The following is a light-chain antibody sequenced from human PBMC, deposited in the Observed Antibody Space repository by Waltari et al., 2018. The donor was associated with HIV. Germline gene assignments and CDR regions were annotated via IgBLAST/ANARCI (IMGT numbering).Light chain of an antibody. Sequence: IQMTQSPSSLSASVGDRVSLSCRASENIEKYLNWYQQRPGQAPKLLIHGAFNLQTGVPSRFSAGGSGADFTLTITNLQPEDVALYFCQQSSVTPLTFGGGTRVDIK. CDR2: GAF. CDR1: ENIEKY. CDR3: QQSSVTPLT. J-gene: IGKJ4*01. V-gene: IGKV1-39*01.